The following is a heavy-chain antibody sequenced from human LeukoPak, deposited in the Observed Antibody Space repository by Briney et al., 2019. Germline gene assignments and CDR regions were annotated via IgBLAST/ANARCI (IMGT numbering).Heavy chain of an antibody. CDR3: ARWPYGDY. D-gene: IGHD4-17*01. V-gene: IGHV4-34*01. Sequence: SETLSLTCAVYGGSFSGYYWSWIRQPPGKGLEWIGEINHSGSTNYNPSLKSRVTISVDTSKNQFSLKLSSVTAADTAVYYCARWPYGDYVSQGTLVTVSS. CDR1: GGSFSGYY. J-gene: IGHJ4*02. CDR2: INHSGST.